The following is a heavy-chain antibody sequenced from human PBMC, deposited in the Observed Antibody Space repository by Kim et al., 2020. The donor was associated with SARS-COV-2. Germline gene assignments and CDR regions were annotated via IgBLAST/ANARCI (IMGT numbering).Heavy chain of an antibody. CDR2: ISSSSSTI. J-gene: IGHJ6*02. CDR1: GFTFSSYS. CDR3: ARDREPDYYYYYGMDV. D-gene: IGHD1-26*01. V-gene: IGHV3-48*04. Sequence: LSLTCAASGFTFSSYSMNWVRQAPGKGLEWVSYISSSSSTIYYADSVKGRFTISRDNAKNSLYLQMNSLRAEDTSVYYCARDREPDYYYYYGMDVWGQGTTVTVSS.